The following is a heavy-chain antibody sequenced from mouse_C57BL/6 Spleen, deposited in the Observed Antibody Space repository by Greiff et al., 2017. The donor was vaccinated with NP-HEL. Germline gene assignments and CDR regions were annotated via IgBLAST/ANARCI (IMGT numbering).Heavy chain of an antibody. CDR2: IYPGDGDT. CDR1: GYAFSSYW. D-gene: IGHD4-1*01. J-gene: IGHJ3*01. Sequence: VQVVESGAELVKPGASVKISCKASGYAFSSYWLNWVKQRPGQGLEWIGQIYPGDGDTNYNGKFKGKATLTADKSSSTAYMQISSLAAEDSAVYFCARRETGTWFAYGGQGTLVTVSA. CDR3: ARRETGTWFAY. V-gene: IGHV1-80*01.